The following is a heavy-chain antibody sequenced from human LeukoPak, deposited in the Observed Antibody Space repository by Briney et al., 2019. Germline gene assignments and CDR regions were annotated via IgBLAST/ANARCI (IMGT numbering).Heavy chain of an antibody. J-gene: IGHJ4*02. CDR2: INHSGST. V-gene: IGHV4-34*01. D-gene: IGHD4-17*01. CDR1: GGSFSGYY. CDR3: AIATVTTRGYFDY. Sequence: PSETLSLTCAVYGGSFSGYYWSWIRQPPGKGLEWIGEINHSGSTNYNPSLKSRVTISVDTSKNQFSLKLSSVTAADTAVYYCAIATVTTRGYFDYWGQGTLVTVSS.